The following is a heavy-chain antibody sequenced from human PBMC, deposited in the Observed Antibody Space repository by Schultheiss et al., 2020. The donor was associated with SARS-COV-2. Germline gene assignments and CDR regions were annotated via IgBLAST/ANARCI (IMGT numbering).Heavy chain of an antibody. Sequence: SETLSLTCTVSGGSISSYYWSWIRQPPGKGLEWIGYIYYSGSTNYNPSLKSRVTISVDTSKNQFSLKLSSVTAADTAVYYCARAVDGYYYYYMDVWGKGTTVTVSS. CDR1: GGSISSYY. J-gene: IGHJ6*03. V-gene: IGHV4-59*01. D-gene: IGHD4-23*01. CDR3: ARAVDGYYYYYMDV. CDR2: IYYSGST.